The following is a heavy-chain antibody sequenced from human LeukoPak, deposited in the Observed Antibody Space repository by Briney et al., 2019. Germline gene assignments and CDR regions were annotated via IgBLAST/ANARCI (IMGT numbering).Heavy chain of an antibody. V-gene: IGHV4-34*01. J-gene: IGHJ4*02. CDR3: ARGSPGGSYSDY. CDR1: GGSFSGYY. D-gene: IGHD1-26*01. Sequence: SETLSLTCAVYGGSFSGYYWSWIRQPPGKGLEWIGEINHSGSTNYNPSLKSRVTISVDTSKNQFSLKLSSVTAADTAVYYCARGSPGGSYSDYWGQGTLVTVSS. CDR2: INHSGST.